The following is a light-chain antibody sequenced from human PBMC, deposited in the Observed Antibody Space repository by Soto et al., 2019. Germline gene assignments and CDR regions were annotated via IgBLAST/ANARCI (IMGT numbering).Light chain of an antibody. Sequence: QSALTQPPSASGSPGQSVTISCTGTSSDVGAYNYVSWYQQLPGKAHKLIIYEDSKRPSGVPDSFSGSKSGNTASLTVSWLQAEDEADYYCTSYAGTYSFFYVFGTGTRSPS. CDR3: TSYAGTYSFFYV. J-gene: IGLJ1*01. CDR1: SSDVGAYNY. CDR2: EDS. V-gene: IGLV2-8*01.